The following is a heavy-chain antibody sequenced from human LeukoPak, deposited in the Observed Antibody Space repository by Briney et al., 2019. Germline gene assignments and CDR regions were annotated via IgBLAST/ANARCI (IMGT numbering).Heavy chain of an antibody. J-gene: IGHJ4*02. V-gene: IGHV3-30*18. CDR3: VKDLGYDSSGFDY. Sequence: GRSLRLSCAASGFTFSNYGMHWVRQAPGEGLEWVAVISYDGSNKYYVDSVKGRFTISRDNSKNTLYLQMNSLRTEDTAVYYCVKDLGYDSSGFDYWGQGTLVTVSS. CDR2: ISYDGSNK. CDR1: GFTFSNYG. D-gene: IGHD3-22*01.